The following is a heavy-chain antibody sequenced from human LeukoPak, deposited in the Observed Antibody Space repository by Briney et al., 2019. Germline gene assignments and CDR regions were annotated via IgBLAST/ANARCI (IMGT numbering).Heavy chain of an antibody. D-gene: IGHD2-21*01. V-gene: IGHV3-30*19. CDR2: ISYDGSNK. J-gene: IGHJ3*02. CDR3: ARDLRPPALAYCGGDCLPGAFDI. Sequence: GGSLRLSCAASGFTFSSYGMHWVRQAPGKGLEWVAVISYDGSNKYYADSVKGRFTISRDNSKNTLYLQMNSLRAEDTAVYYCARDLRPPALAYCGGDCLPGAFDIWGQGTMVTVSS. CDR1: GFTFSSYG.